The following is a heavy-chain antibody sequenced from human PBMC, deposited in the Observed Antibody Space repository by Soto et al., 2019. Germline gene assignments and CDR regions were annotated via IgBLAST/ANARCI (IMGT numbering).Heavy chain of an antibody. D-gene: IGHD4-4*01. V-gene: IGHV3-7*01. CDR1: GFTFSSYW. CDR3: ARDAFAITTVTTDLFDY. CDR2: IKQDGSEK. J-gene: IGHJ4*02. Sequence: EVQLVESGGGLVQPGGSRRLSCAASGFTFSSYWMSWVRQAPGKGLEWVANIKQDGSEKYYVDYVKGRFTISRDNAKNSLYLQINSLTAEDTAVYYCARDAFAITTVTTDLFDYWGQGTLVTVSS.